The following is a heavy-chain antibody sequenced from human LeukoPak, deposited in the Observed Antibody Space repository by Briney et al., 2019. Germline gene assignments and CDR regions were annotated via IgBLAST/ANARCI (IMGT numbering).Heavy chain of an antibody. Sequence: SETLSLTCTVSGGSVSSGSYYWSWIRQPPGKGLEWIGYIYYSGSTNYNPSLKSRVTISVDTSENQFSLKLSSVTAADTAVYYCARAVSGSSYYFDYWGQGTLVTVSS. V-gene: IGHV4-61*01. CDR3: ARAVSGSSYYFDY. CDR1: GGSVSSGSYY. J-gene: IGHJ4*02. D-gene: IGHD1-26*01. CDR2: IYYSGST.